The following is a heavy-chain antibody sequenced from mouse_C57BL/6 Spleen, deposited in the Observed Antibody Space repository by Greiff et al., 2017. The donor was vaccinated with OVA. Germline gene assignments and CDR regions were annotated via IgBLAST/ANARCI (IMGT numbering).Heavy chain of an antibody. CDR1: GYAFSSSW. Sequence: QVQLQQSGPELVKPGASVKISCKASGYAFSSSWMNWVKQRPGKGLEWIGRIYPGDGDTNYNGKFKGKATLTADKSSSTAYMQLSSLTSEDSAVYFCAREGAVVALYAMDDWGQGTSVTVSS. CDR3: AREGAVVALYAMDD. V-gene: IGHV1-82*01. D-gene: IGHD1-1*01. J-gene: IGHJ4*01. CDR2: IYPGDGDT.